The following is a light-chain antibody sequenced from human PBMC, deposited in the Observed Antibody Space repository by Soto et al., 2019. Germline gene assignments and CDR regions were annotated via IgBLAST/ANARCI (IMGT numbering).Light chain of an antibody. Sequence: EIVLTQSPGTLSLSPGERATLSCRASQSVYNNYLAWYQQKPGRTPRLLVNGASNRATGIPDRFSGGGSGTDFTLAISSLEPEDLAVYYCQQYGLPPHSFGQGTRVEIK. CDR1: QSVYNNY. CDR2: GAS. CDR3: QQYGLPPHS. J-gene: IGKJ2*01. V-gene: IGKV3-20*01.